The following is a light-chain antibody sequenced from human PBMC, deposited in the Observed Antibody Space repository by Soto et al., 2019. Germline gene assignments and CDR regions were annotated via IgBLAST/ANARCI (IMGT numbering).Light chain of an antibody. Sequence: EIVLTQSPATLSLSPGERATLSCRASQSVSSTYLAWYQQKPGQAPRLLIYGASSRATGIPDRFSGSGSGTDFTLTISRLEPEDFAVYYCQHYGISLWTFGQGTKVDI. CDR1: QSVSSTY. CDR2: GAS. V-gene: IGKV3-20*01. J-gene: IGKJ1*01. CDR3: QHYGISLWT.